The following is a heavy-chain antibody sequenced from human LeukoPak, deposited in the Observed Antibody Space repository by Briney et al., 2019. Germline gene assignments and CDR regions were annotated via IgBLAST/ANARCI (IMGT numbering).Heavy chain of an antibody. CDR3: ARLPIEYYGMDV. V-gene: IGHV3-33*01. CDR2: IWYDGSNK. CDR1: GFTFSSYG. D-gene: IGHD1-26*01. J-gene: IGHJ6*02. Sequence: GGSLRLSCAASGFTFSSYGMHWVRQAPGKGLEWVAVIWYDGSNKYYADSVKGRFTISRDNSKNTLYLQMNSLRAEDTAVYYCARLPIEYYGMDVWGQGTTVTVSS.